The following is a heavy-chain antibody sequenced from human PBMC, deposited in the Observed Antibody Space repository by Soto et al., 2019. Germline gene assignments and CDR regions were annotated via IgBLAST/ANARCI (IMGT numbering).Heavy chain of an antibody. Sequence: SETLSLTCAVYGGSFSGYYWCWIRQPPGKGLEWIGEINHSGNTNYNPSLKSRVTISVDTSKNQFSLKLSSVTAADTAVYYCARTSAAGKYYYGMDVWGQGTTVTVSS. CDR3: ARTSAAGKYYYGMDV. J-gene: IGHJ6*02. CDR2: INHSGNT. CDR1: GGSFSGYY. D-gene: IGHD6-13*01. V-gene: IGHV4-34*01.